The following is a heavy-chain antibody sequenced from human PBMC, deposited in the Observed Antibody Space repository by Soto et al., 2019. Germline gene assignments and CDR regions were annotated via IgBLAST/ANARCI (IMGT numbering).Heavy chain of an antibody. Sequence: QVQLVQSGAEVKKPGSSVKVSCKASGGTFGSYAFSWVRQAPGQGLEWMGGIIPVSGAAHYAQKFQGRVTITADESTSKAYMELSSLSSQETAVYYCATDLGCRSISCTLDYWGQGNRVIVSS. V-gene: IGHV1-69*01. CDR2: IIPVSGAA. J-gene: IGHJ4*02. CDR3: ATDLGCRSISCTLDY. D-gene: IGHD2-2*01. CDR1: GGTFGSYA.